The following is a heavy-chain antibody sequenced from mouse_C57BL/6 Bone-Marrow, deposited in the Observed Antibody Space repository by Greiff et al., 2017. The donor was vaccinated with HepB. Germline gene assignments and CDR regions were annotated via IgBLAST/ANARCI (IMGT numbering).Heavy chain of an antibody. Sequence: EVKVEESGGGLVQPGGSLKLSCAASGFTFSSYTMSWVRQTPEKRLEWVATISGGGGNTYYPDSVKGRFTISRDNAKNTLYLQMSSLRSEDTALYYCARRRWLPHYFDYWGQGTTLTVSS. D-gene: IGHD2-3*01. CDR2: ISGGGGNT. J-gene: IGHJ2*01. CDR3: ARRRWLPHYFDY. V-gene: IGHV5-9*01. CDR1: GFTFSSYT.